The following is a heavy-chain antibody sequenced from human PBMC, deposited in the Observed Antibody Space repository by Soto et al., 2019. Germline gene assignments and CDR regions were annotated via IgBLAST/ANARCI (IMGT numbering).Heavy chain of an antibody. Sequence: QVQLVQSGAEVKKPGSSVKVSCKASGGTFSSYAISWVRQAPGQGLEWMGGIIPIFGTANYAQKFQGRGTITADESTSTAYMELSSLRSEDTAVYYCARRGTRDRNTSGSYPKYYYYGMDVWGQGTTVTVSS. D-gene: IGHD1-26*01. J-gene: IGHJ6*02. CDR2: IIPIFGTA. CDR1: GGTFSSYA. V-gene: IGHV1-69*01. CDR3: ARRGTRDRNTSGSYPKYYYYGMDV.